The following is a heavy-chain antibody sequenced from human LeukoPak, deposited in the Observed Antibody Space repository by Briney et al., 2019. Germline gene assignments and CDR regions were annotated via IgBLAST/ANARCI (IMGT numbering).Heavy chain of an antibody. CDR2: MNPNSGNT. J-gene: IGHJ6*03. CDR1: GYTFTSYD. D-gene: IGHD3-22*01. V-gene: IGHV1-8*01. CDR3: ARGIHDSSGCYSYYYYYYYMDV. Sequence: ASVKVSCKASGYTFTSYDINWVRQATGQGLEWMGWMNPNSGNTGYAQKFQGRVTMTRNTSISTAYMELSSLRSEDTAVYYCARGIHDSSGCYSYYYYYYYMDVWGKGTTVTVSS.